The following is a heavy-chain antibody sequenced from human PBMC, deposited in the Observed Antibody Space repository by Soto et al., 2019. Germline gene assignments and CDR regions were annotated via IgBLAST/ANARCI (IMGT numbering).Heavy chain of an antibody. CDR2: IKEDGSET. CDR1: GFTFNNYW. D-gene: IGHD3-9*01. CDR3: ARDPPDDDRGHYAFDI. Sequence: PGGSLRLSCAASGFTFNNYWMTWVRQAPGKGLEWVANIKEDGSETYYVDSVKGRFTISRDNAKYSLFLQMNSLRAEDTAVYYCARDPPDDDRGHYAFDIWGQGTMVTVSS. V-gene: IGHV3-7*01. J-gene: IGHJ3*02.